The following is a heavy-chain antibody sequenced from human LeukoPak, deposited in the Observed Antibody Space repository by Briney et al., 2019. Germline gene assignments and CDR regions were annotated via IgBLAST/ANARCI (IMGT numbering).Heavy chain of an antibody. D-gene: IGHD1-26*01. Sequence: ASVTVSCKASGYTFTDYYMHWVRQAPRQGLEWMGWINPKSGGTSYAQKFQGRVSMTRDTSISTVYMELSSLRSDDTAVYYCASLGATTLYYYGMDVWGQGTTVTVSS. CDR3: ASLGATTLYYYGMDV. CDR1: GYTFTDYY. CDR2: INPKSGGT. V-gene: IGHV1-2*02. J-gene: IGHJ6*02.